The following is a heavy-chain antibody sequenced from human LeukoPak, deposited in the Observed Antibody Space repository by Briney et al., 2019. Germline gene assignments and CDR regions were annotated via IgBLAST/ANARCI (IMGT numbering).Heavy chain of an antibody. V-gene: IGHV3-23*01. CDR2: ISDSGDNT. D-gene: IGHD6-19*01. Sequence: GGSLRLSCEASGFTFSTNAMSWVRQAPGKGLEWVSAISDSGDNTWYAGSVKGRFTISRDNAKNSLYLQMNSLRAEDTAVYYCARSTIAVAGIFDYWGQGTLVTVSS. CDR1: GFTFSTNA. J-gene: IGHJ4*02. CDR3: ARSTIAVAGIFDY.